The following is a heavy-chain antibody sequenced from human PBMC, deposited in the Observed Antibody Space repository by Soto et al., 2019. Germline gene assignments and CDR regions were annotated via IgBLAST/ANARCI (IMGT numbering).Heavy chain of an antibody. CDR3: ATKSSSWSPFDP. Sequence: PSETLSLTCTVSGGSISSYYWSWIRQTPGKGLEYIGYIYYSGNTNYNPSLKSRVTISVDTSKNQISLNLSSVAAADTAVYYCATKSSSWSPFDPWGQGTLVTVS. CDR1: GGSISSYY. V-gene: IGHV4-59*01. J-gene: IGHJ5*02. D-gene: IGHD6-13*01. CDR2: IYYSGNT.